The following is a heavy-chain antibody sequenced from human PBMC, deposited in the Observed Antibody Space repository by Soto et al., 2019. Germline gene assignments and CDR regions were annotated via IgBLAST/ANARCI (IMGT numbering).Heavy chain of an antibody. CDR3: ARGVYDFWSGYPAEPTDP. V-gene: IGHV4-34*01. Sequence: PSETLSLTCAVYGGSFSGYYWSWIRQPPGKGLEWIGEINHSGSTNYNPSLKSRVTISVDTSKNQFSLKLSSVTAADTAVYYCARGVYDFWSGYPAEPTDPWGQGTLVTV. CDR1: GGSFSGYY. J-gene: IGHJ5*02. CDR2: INHSGST. D-gene: IGHD3-3*01.